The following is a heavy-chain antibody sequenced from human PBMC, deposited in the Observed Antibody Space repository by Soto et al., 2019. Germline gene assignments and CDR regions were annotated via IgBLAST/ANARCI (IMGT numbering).Heavy chain of an antibody. D-gene: IGHD3-10*01. V-gene: IGHV3-23*01. CDR1: GFTFSSYA. CDR3: AKGHGSGSYPYYYYYYMDV. Sequence: GGSLRLSCAASGFTFSSYAMSWVRQAPGKGLEWVSAISGSGGSTYYADSVKGRFTISRDNSKNTLYLQMNSLRAEDTAVYYCAKGHGSGSYPYYYYYYMDVWGKGTTVTAP. CDR2: ISGSGGST. J-gene: IGHJ6*03.